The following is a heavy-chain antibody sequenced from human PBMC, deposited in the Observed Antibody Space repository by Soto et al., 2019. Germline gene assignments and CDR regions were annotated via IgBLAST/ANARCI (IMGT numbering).Heavy chain of an antibody. Sequence: QVQLLESGGGVVQPGRSLRLSCGGSGFAFSRYTMHWVRQAPGKGLEWVSLISYDGSNKYYADSVKGRFTISRDNSKNTLYLQMNSLRAEDTAVYYCAKDVVVGATTGLGDYYYYYGMDVWGQGTTVTVSS. J-gene: IGHJ6*02. CDR2: ISYDGSNK. CDR3: AKDVVVGATTGLGDYYYYYGMDV. V-gene: IGHV3-30*01. CDR1: GFAFSRYT. D-gene: IGHD1-26*01.